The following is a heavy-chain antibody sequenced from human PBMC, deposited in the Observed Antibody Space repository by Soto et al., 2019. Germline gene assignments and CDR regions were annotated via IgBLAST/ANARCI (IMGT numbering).Heavy chain of an antibody. V-gene: IGHV4-59*03. Sequence: QVQLQESGPGLVQPSETLSLTCTVSGSSISPFYWSWIRQPPGKGLEWIGYIYYTGSSNYNPSLKSRVTLSLVTSRNQLYLKLSSVTAADTDVSYCKCVGGYYGDSPKFDYWGPGTLVAVSS. CDR3: KCVGGYYGDSPKFDY. J-gene: IGHJ4*02. D-gene: IGHD4-17*01. CDR2: IYYTGSS. CDR1: GSSISPFY.